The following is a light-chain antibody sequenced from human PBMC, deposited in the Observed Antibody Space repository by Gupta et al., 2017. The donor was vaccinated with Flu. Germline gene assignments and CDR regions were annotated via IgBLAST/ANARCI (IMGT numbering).Light chain of an antibody. CDR3: GSYTSSSTWV. Sequence: GQSITISCTGTSSDIGGYNYVSWYLQHPGKAPKLMIYEVTNRPSGVSNRFSGSKSGNTASLTVSGLQAEDEADYFCGSYTSSSTWVFGGGTKLTVL. J-gene: IGLJ3*02. CDR1: SSDIGGYNY. CDR2: EVT. V-gene: IGLV2-14*01.